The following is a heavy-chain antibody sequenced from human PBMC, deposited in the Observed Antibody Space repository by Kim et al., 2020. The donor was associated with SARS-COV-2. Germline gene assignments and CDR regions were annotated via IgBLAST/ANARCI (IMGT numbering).Heavy chain of an antibody. D-gene: IGHD3-10*01. J-gene: IGHJ5*02. CDR1: GGSVSSGSYY. Sequence: SETLSLTCTVSGGSVSSGSYYWSWIRQPPGKGLEWIGYLYYSGSTNYNPSLKSRVTISVDTSKNQFSLKLSSVTAADTAVYYCARVLVRGVIITELAPWGQGTLVTVSS. CDR2: LYYSGST. CDR3: ARVLVRGVIITELAP. V-gene: IGHV4-61*01.